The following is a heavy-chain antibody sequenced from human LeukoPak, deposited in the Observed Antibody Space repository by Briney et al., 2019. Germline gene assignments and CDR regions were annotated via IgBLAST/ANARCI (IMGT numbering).Heavy chain of an antibody. D-gene: IGHD3-10*01. Sequence: PGGSLRLSCSASGFTFDDYGMSWVRQFPGKGLEWVSGIDWSGAATENAESVKGRFIISRDNAKNLLYLEMTSLRAEDTALYYCTRGFIKGGSYYWLDPWGQGTLVTVSS. CDR2: IDWSGAAT. V-gene: IGHV3-20*04. CDR1: GFTFDDYG. J-gene: IGHJ5*02. CDR3: TRGFIKGGSYYWLDP.